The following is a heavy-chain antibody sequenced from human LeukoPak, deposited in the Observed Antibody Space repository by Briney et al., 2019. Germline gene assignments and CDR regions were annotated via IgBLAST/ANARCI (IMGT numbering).Heavy chain of an antibody. V-gene: IGHV3-23*01. D-gene: IGHD2-21*02. Sequence: GGSLRLSCAASGFTFSSYAMSWVRQAPGKGLEWVSAISGSVGSTYYADSVKGRFTISRDNSKNTQYLQMNSLRAEHTAIYYCAKRPYCAGDCYSYFDYWGQGTLVTVSS. CDR3: AKRPYCAGDCYSYFDY. CDR2: ISGSVGST. CDR1: GFTFSSYA. J-gene: IGHJ4*02.